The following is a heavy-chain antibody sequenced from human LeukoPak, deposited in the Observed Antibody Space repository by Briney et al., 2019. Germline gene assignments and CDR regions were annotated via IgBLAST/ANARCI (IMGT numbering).Heavy chain of an antibody. V-gene: IGHV3-48*03. D-gene: IGHD4-23*01. J-gene: IGHJ4*02. CDR3: ASFYGGGFDY. CDR2: ISSSGSTI. Sequence: PGGSLRLSCAASGFTFSSYEMNWGRQAPGKGLEWVSYISSSGSTIYYADSVKGRFTISRDNAKSSLYLQMNSLKAEDTAVYYCASFYGGGFDYWGQGTLVTVSS. CDR1: GFTFSSYE.